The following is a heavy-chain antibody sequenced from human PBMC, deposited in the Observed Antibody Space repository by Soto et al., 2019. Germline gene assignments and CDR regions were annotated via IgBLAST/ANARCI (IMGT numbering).Heavy chain of an antibody. J-gene: IGHJ5*01. CDR2: TYYRSKWFN. Sequence: QTLELTSAISGASASTNSSPVDRRRRAPSRGLEWLGRTYYRSKWFNDYAVSVKGRISINPDTSNNQFSLQLNSVTPDDTAVYYCERLIGNSWLECWGQGNLVTVSS. CDR3: ERLIGNSWLEC. V-gene: IGHV6-1*01. D-gene: IGHD2-8*01. CDR1: GASASTNSSP.